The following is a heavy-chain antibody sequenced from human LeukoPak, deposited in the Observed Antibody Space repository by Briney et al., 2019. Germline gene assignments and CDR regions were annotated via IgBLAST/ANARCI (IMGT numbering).Heavy chain of an antibody. Sequence: GGSLRLSCAASGFTFSSYWMSWVRQAPGKWLEWVANIKQDGSEKYYVDSVKGRFTISRDNAKNSLYLQMNSLRAEDTAVYYCARGPYYYDSSGYYNYWGQGTLVTVSS. CDR1: GFTFSSYW. CDR3: ARGPYYYDSSGYYNY. D-gene: IGHD3-22*01. CDR2: IKQDGSEK. J-gene: IGHJ4*02. V-gene: IGHV3-7*01.